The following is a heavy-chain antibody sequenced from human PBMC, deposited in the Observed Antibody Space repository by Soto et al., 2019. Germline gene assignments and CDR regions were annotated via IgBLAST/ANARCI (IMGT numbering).Heavy chain of an antibody. J-gene: IGHJ4*02. V-gene: IGHV1-3*01. CDR3: AREVKGVTSFDY. CDR1: GYTFTSYD. D-gene: IGHD2-21*02. Sequence: ASVKVSCKASGYTFTSYDINWVRQAPGQGPEWLGWINAGVDGTIYSQRFQDRVRITRDTSANTVYLEVNSLTSEDTAVYYCAREVKGVTSFDYWGQGTLVTVSS. CDR2: INAGVDGT.